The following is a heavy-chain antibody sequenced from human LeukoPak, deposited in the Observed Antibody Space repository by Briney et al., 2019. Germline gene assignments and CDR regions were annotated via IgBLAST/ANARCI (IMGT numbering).Heavy chain of an antibody. CDR2: IYYSGST. J-gene: IGHJ4*02. Sequence: SDTLSLTCAVSRYSISSSNWWGWIRQPPGKGLEWIGYIYYSGSTNYNPSLKSRVSMSVDTSKNRFSLKLRSVTAVATAVYYCARRADRGYYFDYWGQGTLVTVSS. D-gene: IGHD2-15*01. CDR3: ARRADRGYYFDY. V-gene: IGHV4-28*01. CDR1: RYSISSSNW.